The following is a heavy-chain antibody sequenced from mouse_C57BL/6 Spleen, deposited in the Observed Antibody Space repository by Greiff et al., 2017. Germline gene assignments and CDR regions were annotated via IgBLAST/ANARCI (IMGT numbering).Heavy chain of an antibody. D-gene: IGHD2-5*01. CDR2: INYDGSST. V-gene: IGHV5-16*01. Sequence: EVKLVESEGGLVQPGSSMKLSCTASGFTFSDYYMAWVRQVPEKGLEWVANINYDGSSTYYLDSLKSRFIISRENAKNILYLQMSSLKSEDTATYYCAREGYYSNSLDYWGQGTTLTVSS. J-gene: IGHJ2*01. CDR1: GFTFSDYY. CDR3: AREGYYSNSLDY.